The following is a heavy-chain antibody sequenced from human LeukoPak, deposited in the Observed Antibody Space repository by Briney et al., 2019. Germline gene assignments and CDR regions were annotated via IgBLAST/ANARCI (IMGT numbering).Heavy chain of an antibody. CDR1: GFIASSNY. D-gene: IGHD2-15*01. Sequence: GGSVRLSCTASGFIASSNYMSWVRQAPGKGLEWVSLIYSGGSTYYADSVMGRSTTSRDKSNNTLYLQMNSLRAEDTAVYYCATGGRSGVAFESWGQGTLVTVSS. V-gene: IGHV3-53*01. J-gene: IGHJ4*02. CDR2: IYSGGST. CDR3: ATGGRSGVAFES.